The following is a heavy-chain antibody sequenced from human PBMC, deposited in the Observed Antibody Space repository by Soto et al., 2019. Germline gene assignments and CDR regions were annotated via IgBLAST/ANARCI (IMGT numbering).Heavy chain of an antibody. V-gene: IGHV1-18*04. Sequence: ASVKVSCKASGYTFTSYGISWVRQAPGQGLEWMGWISAYNGNTNYAQKLQGRVTMTTDTSTSTAYMELRSLRSDDTAVYYCAREGGYCSGGSCYTTYAGYLDYWGQGTLVTVSS. D-gene: IGHD2-15*01. J-gene: IGHJ4*02. CDR3: AREGGYCSGGSCYTTYAGYLDY. CDR1: GYTFTSYG. CDR2: ISAYNGNT.